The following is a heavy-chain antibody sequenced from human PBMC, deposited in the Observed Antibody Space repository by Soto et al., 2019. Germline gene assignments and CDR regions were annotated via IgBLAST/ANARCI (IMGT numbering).Heavy chain of an antibody. Sequence: EVQLVESGGGLVQPGRSLRLSCAASGFTFDDYAMHWVRQAPGKGLEWVSGISWNSGSIGYADSVKGRFTISRDNAKNSLYLQMISLRAEDTALYYCAKDIIDIWGSYRPPYYYYYMDVWGKGTTVTVSS. CDR2: ISWNSGSI. D-gene: IGHD3-16*02. V-gene: IGHV3-9*01. J-gene: IGHJ6*03. CDR1: GFTFDDYA. CDR3: AKDIIDIWGSYRPPYYYYYMDV.